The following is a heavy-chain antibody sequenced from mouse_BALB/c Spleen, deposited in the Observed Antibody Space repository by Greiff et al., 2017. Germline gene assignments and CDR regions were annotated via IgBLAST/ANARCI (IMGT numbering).Heavy chain of an antibody. J-gene: IGHJ4*01. CDR3: ARGGLLSYAMDY. V-gene: IGHV1S137*01. Sequence: QVQLQQSGAELVRPGVSVKISCKGSGYTFTDYAMHWVKQSHAKSLEWIGVISTYYGDASYNQKFKGKATMTVDKSSSTAYMELARLTSEDSAIYYCARGGLLSYAMDYWGQGTSVTVSS. D-gene: IGHD2-10*01. CDR1: GYTFTDYA. CDR2: ISTYYGDA.